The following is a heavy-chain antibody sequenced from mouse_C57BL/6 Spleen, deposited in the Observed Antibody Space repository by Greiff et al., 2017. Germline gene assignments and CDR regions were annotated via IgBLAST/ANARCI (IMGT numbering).Heavy chain of an antibody. Sequence: EVQLQQSGPELVKPGASVKISCKASGYTFTDYYLNWVKQSHGKSLEWIGDINPNDGGTSYNQKFKGKATLTVDKYSSTAYMELRSLTSEDSAVYYCAGAITTVVATDYWGQGTTLTVSS. CDR3: AGAITTVVATDY. CDR1: GYTFTDYY. J-gene: IGHJ2*01. V-gene: IGHV1-26*01. D-gene: IGHD1-1*01. CDR2: INPNDGGT.